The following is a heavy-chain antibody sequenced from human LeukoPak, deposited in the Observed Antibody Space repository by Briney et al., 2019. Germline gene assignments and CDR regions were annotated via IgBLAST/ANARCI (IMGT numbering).Heavy chain of an antibody. V-gene: IGHV1-2*02. Sequence: TSVKVSCKTSGYSFTDYYMHWVRQAPGQGLEWMGWINPNSGGTSSAQKLQGRVTMTRDTSITTVYMEVSWLTSDDTAIYYCARADRLHGGPYLIGPWGQGTLVTVSS. J-gene: IGHJ5*02. CDR2: INPNSGGT. CDR3: ARADRLHGGPYLIGP. CDR1: GYSFTDYY. D-gene: IGHD2-21*01.